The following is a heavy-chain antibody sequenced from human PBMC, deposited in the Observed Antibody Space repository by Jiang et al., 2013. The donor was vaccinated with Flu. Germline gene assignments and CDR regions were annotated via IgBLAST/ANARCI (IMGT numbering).Heavy chain of an antibody. CDR2: ISAYNGNT. J-gene: IGHJ6*04. D-gene: IGHD2-2*01. CDR3: AREVVVVPAAIEVYYYGMDV. CDR1: GYTFTSYG. Sequence: GAEVKKPGASVKVSCKASGYTFTSYGISWVRQAPGQGLEWMGWISAYNGNTNYAQKLQGRVTMTTDTSTSTAYMELRSLRSDDTAVYYCAREVVVVPAAIEVYYYGMDVWGKGTTGHRLL. V-gene: IGHV1-18*01.